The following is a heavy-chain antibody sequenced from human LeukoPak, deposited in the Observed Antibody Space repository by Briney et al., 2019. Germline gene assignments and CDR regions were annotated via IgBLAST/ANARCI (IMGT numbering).Heavy chain of an antibody. V-gene: IGHV4-34*01. CDR1: GGSFSGYY. D-gene: IGHD2-15*01. CDR3: ARGISDCSGGSCYSPYAFDI. J-gene: IGHJ3*02. Sequence: PSETLSLTCAVYGGSFSGYYWSWIRQPPGKGLEGIGEINHSGSTKYNPSLKSRVTISVDTSKIQFSLKLSSVTAADTAVYYCARGISDCSGGSCYSPYAFDIWGQGTMVTVSS. CDR2: INHSGST.